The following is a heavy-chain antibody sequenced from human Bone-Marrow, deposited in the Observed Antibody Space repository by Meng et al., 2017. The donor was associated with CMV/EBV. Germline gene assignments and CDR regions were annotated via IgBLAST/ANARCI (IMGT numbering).Heavy chain of an antibody. Sequence: GESLKISCAASGFTFSSYEMNWVRQAPGKGLEWVSYISSSGSTIHYADSVKGRFTISRDNAKNSLYLQMNSLRAEDTAVYYCARDRGYSSSSRLNYWGQGTLVTVSS. J-gene: IGHJ4*02. CDR1: GFTFSSYE. V-gene: IGHV3-48*03. D-gene: IGHD6-13*01. CDR2: ISSSGSTI. CDR3: ARDRGYSSSSRLNY.